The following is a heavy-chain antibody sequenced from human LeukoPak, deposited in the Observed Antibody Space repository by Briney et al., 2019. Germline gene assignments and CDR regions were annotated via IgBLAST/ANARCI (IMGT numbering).Heavy chain of an antibody. CDR2: INWNGGST. D-gene: IGHD1-26*01. Sequence: GSLRLSCAASGFTFDDYGMSWVRQAPGKGLEWVSGINWNGGSTGYADSVKGRFTISRDNAKNSLYLQMNSLRAEDTAVYYCARQSSGRYSGPFDYWGLGTLVTVSS. V-gene: IGHV3-20*04. CDR3: ARQSSGRYSGPFDY. J-gene: IGHJ4*02. CDR1: GFTFDDYG.